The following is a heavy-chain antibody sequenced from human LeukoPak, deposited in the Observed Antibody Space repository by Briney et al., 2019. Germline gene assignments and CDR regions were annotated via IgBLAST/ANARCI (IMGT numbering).Heavy chain of an antibody. CDR1: GFTFSSYS. Sequence: PGGSLRLSCAASGFTFSSYSMNWVRQAPGKGLEWVSSSSSSSSYIYYADSVKGRFTISRDNAKNSLYLQMNSLRAEDTAVYYCAKCSGGSCLLGYWGQGTLVTVSS. D-gene: IGHD2-15*01. V-gene: IGHV3-21*01. J-gene: IGHJ4*02. CDR2: SSSSSSYI. CDR3: AKCSGGSCLLGY.